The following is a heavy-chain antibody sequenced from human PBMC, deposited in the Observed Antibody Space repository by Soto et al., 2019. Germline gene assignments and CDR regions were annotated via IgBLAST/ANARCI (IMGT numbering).Heavy chain of an antibody. J-gene: IGHJ4*02. CDR3: ATSRISIAVAGETEYYFDY. D-gene: IGHD6-19*01. CDR2: INPNSGDT. V-gene: IGHV1-2*04. CDR1: GYIFTGYY. Sequence: ASGKVSCKASGYIFTGYYIHWVRQAPGQGLEWMGWINPNSGDTNYTQKFLGWVTMTRDTSISTAYMELSRLRSDDTAVYYCATSRISIAVAGETEYYFDYWGQGTLVTVSS.